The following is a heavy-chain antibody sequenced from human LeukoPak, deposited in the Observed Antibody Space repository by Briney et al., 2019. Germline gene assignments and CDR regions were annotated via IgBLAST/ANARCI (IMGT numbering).Heavy chain of an antibody. Sequence: GGSLRLSCAASGFTFDDYAMHWVRQAPGKGLEWVSLISGDGGSTYYADSVKGRFTISRDNSKNTLYLQMNSLRAEDTAVYYCAKDDYGDRDAFDIWGQGTMVTVSS. D-gene: IGHD4-17*01. V-gene: IGHV3-43*02. CDR1: GFTFDDYA. J-gene: IGHJ3*02. CDR3: AKDDYGDRDAFDI. CDR2: ISGDGGST.